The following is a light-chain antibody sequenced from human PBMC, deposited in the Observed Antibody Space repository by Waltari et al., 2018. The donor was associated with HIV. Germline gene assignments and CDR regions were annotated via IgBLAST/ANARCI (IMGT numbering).Light chain of an antibody. CDR3: ATWDDSLSGWV. CDR1: SSNIGSNI. CDR2: SHK. Sequence: QSLLTQPPSASGTPGQRVTISCSGSSSNIGSNIVNWYQQFPGTAPKFLISSHKQRPSGVPDRFSCSKSGTSASPAICGLQSEDEAYYYCATWDDSLSGWVFGGGTKLTVL. V-gene: IGLV1-44*01. J-gene: IGLJ3*02.